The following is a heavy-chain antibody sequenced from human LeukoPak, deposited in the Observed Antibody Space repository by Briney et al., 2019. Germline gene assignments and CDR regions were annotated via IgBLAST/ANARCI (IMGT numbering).Heavy chain of an antibody. V-gene: IGHV3-21*01. D-gene: IGHD3-16*01. CDR1: GFTFSSYS. CDR2: ISSSSSYI. CDR3: ARAPGGAPILDY. J-gene: IGHJ4*02. Sequence: PGGSLILSCAASGFTFSSYSMNWVRQAPGKGLEWVSSISSSSSYIYYADSVKGRFTISRDNAKNSLYLQMNSLRAEDTAVYYCARAPGGAPILDYWGQGTLVTVSS.